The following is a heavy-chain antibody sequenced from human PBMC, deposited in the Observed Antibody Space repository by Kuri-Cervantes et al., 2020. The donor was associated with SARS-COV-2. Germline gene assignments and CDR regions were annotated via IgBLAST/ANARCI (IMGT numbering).Heavy chain of an antibody. J-gene: IGHJ4*02. CDR3: ARHSYDFWSGSEPFDY. CDR2: IYYSGST. V-gene: IGHV4-59*08. Sequence: SETLSLTCTVSGGSISSYYWNWIRQPPGKGLEWIGYIYYSGSTNYNPSLKSRVTISVDTSKNQFSLKLSSVTAADTAVYYCARHSYDFWSGSEPFDYWGQGTLVTVSS. D-gene: IGHD3-3*01. CDR1: GGSISSYY.